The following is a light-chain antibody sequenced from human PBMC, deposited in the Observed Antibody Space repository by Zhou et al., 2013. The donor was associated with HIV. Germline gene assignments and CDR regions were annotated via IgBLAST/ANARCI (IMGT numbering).Light chain of an antibody. CDR3: QRYGGSPQWT. J-gene: IGKJ1*01. Sequence: EIVLTQSPGTLSLSPGERATLSCRASQSVSSSYLAWYQQKPGQPPRLLMYAASSRATGIPDRFSGSGSGTDFTLTISRLEPEDFAVYYCQRYGGSPQWTFGQGTKVEIK. V-gene: IGKV3-20*01. CDR1: QSVSSSY. CDR2: AAS.